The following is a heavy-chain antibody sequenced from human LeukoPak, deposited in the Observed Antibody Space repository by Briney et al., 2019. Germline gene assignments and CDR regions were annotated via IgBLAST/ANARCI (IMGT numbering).Heavy chain of an antibody. CDR2: IYYSGST. D-gene: IGHD6-19*01. J-gene: IGHJ4*02. V-gene: IGHV4-59*01. CDR1: GGSISSYY. CDR3: ARGGRGWYFDY. Sequence: PSETLSLTRTVSGGSISSYYWSWIRQPPGKGLEWIGYIYYSGSTNYNPSLKSRVTISVDTSKNQFSLKLSSVTAADTAVYYCARGGRGWYFDYWGQGTLVTVSS.